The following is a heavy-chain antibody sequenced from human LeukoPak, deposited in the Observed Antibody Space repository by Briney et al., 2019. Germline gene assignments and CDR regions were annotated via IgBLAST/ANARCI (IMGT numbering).Heavy chain of an antibody. CDR1: GYSISSGYY. V-gene: IGHV4-38-2*02. J-gene: IGHJ5*02. CDR3: ARDVGGSYKNWFDL. D-gene: IGHD1-26*01. Sequence: SETLSLTCTVSGYSISSGYYWGWIRQPPGKGLEWIGSIYHSGSTYYNPSLKSRVTISVDTSKNQFSLKLSSVTAADTAVYYCARDVGGSYKNWFDLWGQGTLVTVSS. CDR2: IYHSGST.